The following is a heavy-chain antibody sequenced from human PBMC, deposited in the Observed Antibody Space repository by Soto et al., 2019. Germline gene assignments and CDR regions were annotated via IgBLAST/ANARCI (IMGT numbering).Heavy chain of an antibody. CDR2: ISSSSSYI. J-gene: IGHJ4*02. V-gene: IGHV3-21*01. CDR3: ARDGGGGDIVVVVAAPFDY. Sequence: EVQLVESGGGLVKPGGSLRLSCAASGFTFSSYSMNWVRQAPGKGLEWVSSISSSSSYIYYADSVKGRFTISRDNAKNSLYLQMSSLRAEDTAVYYCARDGGGGDIVVVVAAPFDYWGQGTLVTVSS. CDR1: GFTFSSYS. D-gene: IGHD2-15*01.